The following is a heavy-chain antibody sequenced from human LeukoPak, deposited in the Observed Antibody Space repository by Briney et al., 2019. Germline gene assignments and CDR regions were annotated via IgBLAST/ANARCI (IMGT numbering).Heavy chain of an antibody. Sequence: PGGSLRLSSAASGFTFSSYGMHWVRQAPGKGLEWVAFIRYDGSNKYYADSVKGRFTISRDNSKNTLYLQMNSLRAEDTAVYYCAKDKSLLPFIAAAGYYFDYWGQGTLVTVSS. CDR1: GFTFSSYG. V-gene: IGHV3-30*02. D-gene: IGHD6-13*01. J-gene: IGHJ4*02. CDR3: AKDKSLLPFIAAAGYYFDY. CDR2: IRYDGSNK.